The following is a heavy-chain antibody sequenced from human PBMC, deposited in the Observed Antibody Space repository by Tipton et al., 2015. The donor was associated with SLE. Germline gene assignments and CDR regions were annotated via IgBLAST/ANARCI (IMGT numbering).Heavy chain of an antibody. CDR1: GGSISSYY. V-gene: IGHV4-59*01. CDR2: IYYSGST. J-gene: IGHJ3*02. CDR3: ARTADAFDI. Sequence: LRLSCTVSGGSISSYYWSWIRQPPGKGLEWIGYIYYSGSTNYNPSLKSRVTISVDTSKNQFSLKLSSVTAADTAVYYCARTADAFDIWGQGTMVTVSS.